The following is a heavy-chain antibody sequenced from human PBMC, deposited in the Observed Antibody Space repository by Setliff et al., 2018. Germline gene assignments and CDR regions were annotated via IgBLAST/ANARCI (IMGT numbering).Heavy chain of an antibody. CDR1: GYTFNNYG. D-gene: IGHD3-10*01. Sequence: ASVKVSCKASGYTFNNYGVAWVRQAPGQGLDWMGWVTIYNGNTKYAQNLQGRLTLSTDRSTSTVYMELGSLTTDDTAIYYCARVESMVRGKSILRHFDYWGQGTQVTVPQ. CDR3: ARVESMVRGKSILRHFDY. J-gene: IGHJ4*02. V-gene: IGHV1-18*01. CDR2: VTIYNGNT.